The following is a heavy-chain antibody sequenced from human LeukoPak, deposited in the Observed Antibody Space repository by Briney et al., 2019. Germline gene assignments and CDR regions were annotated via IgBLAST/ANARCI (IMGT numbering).Heavy chain of an antibody. J-gene: IGHJ4*02. D-gene: IGHD1-26*01. CDR3: AREDGVVGASSAFDY. V-gene: IGHV3-21*01. CDR1: GFTFSTYT. CDR2: INNRGNYI. Sequence: PGGSLRLSCAASGFTFSTYTMNWVRQAPGKGLEWVSSINNRGNYIYYADSVKGRFTISRDNAKNSLYLQMNSPRAEDTAVYYCAREDGVVGASSAFDYWGQGILVTVSS.